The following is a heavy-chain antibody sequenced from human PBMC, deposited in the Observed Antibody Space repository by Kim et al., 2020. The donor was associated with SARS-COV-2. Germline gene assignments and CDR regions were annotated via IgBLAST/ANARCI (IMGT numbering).Heavy chain of an antibody. D-gene: IGHD1-26*01. CDR3: AKALVGGRGRLDY. J-gene: IGHJ4*02. Sequence: YADSVKGRFTISRDNSKGTLFLQRDSLRADDTAVYYCAKALVGGRGRLDYWGQGTLVIVSS. V-gene: IGHV3-23*01.